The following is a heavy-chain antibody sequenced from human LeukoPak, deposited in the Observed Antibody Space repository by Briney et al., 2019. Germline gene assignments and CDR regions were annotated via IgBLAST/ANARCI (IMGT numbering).Heavy chain of an antibody. V-gene: IGHV1-18*01. CDR3: ARDRPVVRGAKTYYYYYMDV. CDR1: GYTFTSYG. J-gene: IGHJ6*03. D-gene: IGHD3-10*01. CDR2: ISAYNGNT. Sequence: ASVKVSCKASGYTFTSYGISWVRQAPGQGLEWMGWISAYNGNTNYAQKLQGRVTMTTDTSTSTAYMELRSLRSDDTAVYYCARDRPVVRGAKTYYYYYMDVWGKGTTVTISS.